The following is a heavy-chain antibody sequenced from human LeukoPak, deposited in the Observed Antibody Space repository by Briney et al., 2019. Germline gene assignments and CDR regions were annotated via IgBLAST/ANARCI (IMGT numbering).Heavy chain of an antibody. J-gene: IGHJ5*02. CDR3: ARNHYGSGSYSWFDP. V-gene: IGHV3-21*01. CDR1: GFTFSSYA. Sequence: GGSLRLSCAASGFTFSSYAMSWVRQAPGKGLEWVSSISSSSSYIYYADSVKGRFTISRDNAKNSLYLQMNSLRAEDTAVYYCARNHYGSGSYSWFDPWGQGTLVTVSS. CDR2: ISSSSSYI. D-gene: IGHD3-10*01.